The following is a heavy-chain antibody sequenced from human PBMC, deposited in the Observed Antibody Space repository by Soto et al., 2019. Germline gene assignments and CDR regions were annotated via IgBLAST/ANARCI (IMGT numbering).Heavy chain of an antibody. D-gene: IGHD5-18*01. CDR2: INPNSGGT. V-gene: IGHV1-2*04. CDR3: ARGGRSGYSYGYLDY. J-gene: IGHJ4*02. CDR1: GYTFTGYY. Sequence: ASVKVSCKASGYTFTGYYMHWVRQAPGQGLEWMGWINPNSGGTNYAQKFQGWVTMTRDTSISTAYMELSRLRSDDTAVYYCARGGRSGYSYGYLDYWGQGTLVTVSS.